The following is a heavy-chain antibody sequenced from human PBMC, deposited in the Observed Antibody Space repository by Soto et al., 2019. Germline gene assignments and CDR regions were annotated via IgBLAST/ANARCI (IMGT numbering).Heavy chain of an antibody. J-gene: IGHJ4*02. Sequence: PGGSLRLSCAASGFTFSSYAMHWVRQAPGKGLEWVAVISYDGSNKYYADSVKGRFTISRDNSKNTLYLQMNSLRAEDTAVYYCARDLYGGNDYFDYWGQGTLVTVSS. CDR1: GFTFSSYA. V-gene: IGHV3-30-3*01. CDR2: ISYDGSNK. CDR3: ARDLYGGNDYFDY. D-gene: IGHD2-15*01.